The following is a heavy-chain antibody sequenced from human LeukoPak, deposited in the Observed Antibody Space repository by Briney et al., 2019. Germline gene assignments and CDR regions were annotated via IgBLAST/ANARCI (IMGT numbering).Heavy chain of an antibody. V-gene: IGHV4-34*01. CDR2: INHSGST. CDR3: AREGSGSYFTRYYYYGMDV. CDR1: GGSFSGYY. Sequence: SETLSLTCAVYGGSFSGYYWGWIRQPPGKGLEWIGEINHSGSTNYNPSLKSRVTISVDTSKNQFSLKLSSVTAADTAVYYCAREGSGSYFTRYYYYGMDVWGQGTTVTVSS. J-gene: IGHJ6*02. D-gene: IGHD3-10*01.